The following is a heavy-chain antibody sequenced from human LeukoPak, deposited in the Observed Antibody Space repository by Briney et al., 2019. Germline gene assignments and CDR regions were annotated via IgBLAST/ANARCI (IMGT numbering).Heavy chain of an antibody. J-gene: IGHJ4*02. CDR3: VKRSYCGGDCYSYFDY. D-gene: IGHD2-21*02. CDR2: ISSNGGST. Sequence: PGGSLRLSCSASGFTFSSYAMHWVRQAPGKGLEYVSAISSNGGSTYYADSVKGRFTISRDNSKNTLYLQMSSLRAEDTAVYYCVKRSYCGGDCYSYFDYWGQGTLVTVSS. CDR1: GFTFSSYA. V-gene: IGHV3-64D*09.